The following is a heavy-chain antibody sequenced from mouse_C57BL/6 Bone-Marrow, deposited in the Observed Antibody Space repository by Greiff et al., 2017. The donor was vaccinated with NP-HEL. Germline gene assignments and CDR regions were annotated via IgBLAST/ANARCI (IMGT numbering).Heavy chain of an antibody. CDR1: GYSITSGYY. Sequence: EVKLVESGPGLVKPSQSLSLTCSVTGYSITSGYYWNWIRQFPGNKLEWMGYISYDGSNNYNPSLKNRISITRDTSKNQFFLKLNSVTTEDTATYYCARDNRYDYDGGDYWGQGTSVTVSS. CDR3: ARDNRYDYDGGDY. D-gene: IGHD2-4*01. V-gene: IGHV3-6*01. J-gene: IGHJ4*01. CDR2: ISYDGSN.